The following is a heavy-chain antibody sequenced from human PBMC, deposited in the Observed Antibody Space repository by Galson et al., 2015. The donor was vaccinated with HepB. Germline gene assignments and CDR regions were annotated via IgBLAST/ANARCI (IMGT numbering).Heavy chain of an antibody. V-gene: IGHV3-23*01. D-gene: IGHD2-15*01. CDR1: GFTFSSYA. CDR3: AKRYGSGGSCYFCFDY. J-gene: IGHJ4*02. Sequence: SLRLSCAASGFTFSSYAMSWVRQAPGKGLEWVSAISGSGGSTYYADSVKGRFTISRDSSKSTLSLQMNSLRAEDTAVYYCAKRYGSGGSCYFCFDYWGQGTLVTVSS. CDR2: ISGSGGST.